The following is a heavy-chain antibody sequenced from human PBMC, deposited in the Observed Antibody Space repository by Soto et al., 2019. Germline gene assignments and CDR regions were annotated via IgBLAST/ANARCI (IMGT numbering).Heavy chain of an antibody. D-gene: IGHD2-15*01. Sequence: EVQLLESGGGLVQPGGSLRLSCAASGFTFSSYAMSWVRQAPGKGLEWVSAISGSGGSTYYADSVKGRFTISRDNSKNTLYLQMNSLRAEDTAVYYCAKEGMNDIVVVVAAITIDYWGQGTLVTLSS. CDR2: ISGSGGST. V-gene: IGHV3-23*01. CDR1: GFTFSSYA. CDR3: AKEGMNDIVVVVAAITIDY. J-gene: IGHJ4*02.